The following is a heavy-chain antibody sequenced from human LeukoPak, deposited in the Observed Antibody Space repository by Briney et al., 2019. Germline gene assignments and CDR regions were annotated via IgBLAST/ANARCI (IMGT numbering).Heavy chain of an antibody. V-gene: IGHV4-61*08. Sequence: PSETLSLTCTVSGGSITSSGYYWSWIRQPPGKGLEWIGYIYYSGSTNYNPSLKSRVTISVDTSKNQFSLKLSSVTAADTAVYYCARVRQLEGAFDIWGQGTMVTVSS. CDR3: ARVRQLEGAFDI. D-gene: IGHD6-6*01. CDR2: IYYSGST. J-gene: IGHJ3*02. CDR1: GGSITSSGYY.